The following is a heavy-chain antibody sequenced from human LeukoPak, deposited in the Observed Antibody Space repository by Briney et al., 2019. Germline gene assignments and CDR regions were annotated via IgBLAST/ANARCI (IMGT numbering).Heavy chain of an antibody. CDR2: ISGSGGST. D-gene: IGHD6-13*01. Sequence: GGSLRLSCAASGFTFSSYAMSCVRQAPGKGLEWVSAISGSGGSTYCADSVKGRFTISRDNSKNTLYLQMNSLRAEDTAVYYCAKGKVIAAGVFDYWGQGTLVTVSS. CDR1: GFTFSSYA. V-gene: IGHV3-23*01. CDR3: AKGKVIAAGVFDY. J-gene: IGHJ4*02.